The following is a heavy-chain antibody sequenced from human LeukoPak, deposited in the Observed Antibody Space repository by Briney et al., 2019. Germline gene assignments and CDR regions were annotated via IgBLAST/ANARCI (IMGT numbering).Heavy chain of an antibody. V-gene: IGHV4-61*02. Sequence: SQTLSLTCTVSGGSISSATYYWSWIRQPAGKGLEWIGRIYTGGSTNYNPSLKSRVTISVDTSKNQFSLKLSSVTAADTAVYYCARWSSGYSSSWYWFDPWGQGTLVTVSS. D-gene: IGHD6-13*01. CDR2: IYTGGST. J-gene: IGHJ5*02. CDR1: GGSISSATYY. CDR3: ARWSSGYSSSWYWFDP.